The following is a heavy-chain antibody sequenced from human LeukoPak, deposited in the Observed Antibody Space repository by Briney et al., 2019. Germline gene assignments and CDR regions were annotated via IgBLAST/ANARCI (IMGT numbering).Heavy chain of an antibody. CDR2: IFYSGST. V-gene: IGHV4-59*08. Sequence: PSETLSLTCTVSSGSISGYYWTWIRQPPGKGLEWIGNIFYSGSTNYNPSLKSRVTISLDTSKKQFSLKLTSVTAADTAVYYCARQSYGGAYYFLGYWGQGTLVAVSS. J-gene: IGHJ4*02. CDR1: SGSISGYY. CDR3: ARQSYGGAYYFLGY. D-gene: IGHD2/OR15-2a*01.